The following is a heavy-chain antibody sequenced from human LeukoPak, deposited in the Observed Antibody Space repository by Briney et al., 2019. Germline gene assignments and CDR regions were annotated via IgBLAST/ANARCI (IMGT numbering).Heavy chain of an antibody. Sequence: SQTLSLTCTLSVVSLSIGGYYWSGIRHHPGKGLEWIGYIYYSGSTYYNPYLKSRVTISVDTSKNQFSLKLSSVTAADTAVYYCARTLVVSAPIDAFDIWGQGTMVTVSS. CDR1: VVSLSIGGYY. J-gene: IGHJ3*02. D-gene: IGHD3-22*01. CDR2: IYYSGST. V-gene: IGHV4-31*03. CDR3: ARTLVVSAPIDAFDI.